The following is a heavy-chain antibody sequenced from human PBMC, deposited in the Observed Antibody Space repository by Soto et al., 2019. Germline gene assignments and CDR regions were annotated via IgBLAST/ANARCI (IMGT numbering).Heavy chain of an antibody. CDR3: ARGPRMAAAGIGDY. CDR1: GFTFSDYG. V-gene: IGHV3-33*01. D-gene: IGHD6-13*01. CDR2: IYYDGGTK. Sequence: GGSLRLSCATSGFTFSDYGMHWVRQAPGKGLEWVAVIYYDGGTKYYADSVRGRFTISRDNSKTTMYLQMNSLRAEDTVLYYCARGPRMAAAGIGDYWGQGSLVTVSS. J-gene: IGHJ4*02.